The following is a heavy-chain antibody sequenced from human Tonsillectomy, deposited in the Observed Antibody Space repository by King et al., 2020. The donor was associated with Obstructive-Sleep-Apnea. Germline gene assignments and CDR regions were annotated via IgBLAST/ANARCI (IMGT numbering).Heavy chain of an antibody. V-gene: IGHV3-21*01. CDR2: ISSSGNYI. CDR3: ARGRWGLLMDYLDY. D-gene: IGHD3-16*01. Sequence: VQLVESGGGLVKPGGSLRLSCAASGFTFSSYSMNWVRQAPGKGLEWVSSISSSGNYIYYADSVKGRFTISRDNAKKSLYLQMNSLRGDDTAVYYCARGRWGLLMDYLDYWGQGTLVTVSS. CDR1: GFTFSSYS. J-gene: IGHJ4*02.